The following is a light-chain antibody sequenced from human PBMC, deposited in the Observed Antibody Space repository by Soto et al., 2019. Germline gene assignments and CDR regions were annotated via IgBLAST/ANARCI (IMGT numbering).Light chain of an antibody. CDR2: KVS. V-gene: IGKV2-30*01. CDR3: MQGTHWPPT. Sequence: DVVMTQSPLSLPVTLGQPASISCRSSQSLVYSDGNTFLTWFQQRPGQSPRRLIYKVSNRDSGVPDRFRGSGSGTDFTLKISRVEAEDVGVYYCMQGTHWPPTFGQGTKVEI. CDR1: QSLVYSDGNTF. J-gene: IGKJ1*01.